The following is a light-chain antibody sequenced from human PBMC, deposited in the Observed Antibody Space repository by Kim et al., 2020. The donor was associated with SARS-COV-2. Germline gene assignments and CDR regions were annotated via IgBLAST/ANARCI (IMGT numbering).Light chain of an antibody. J-gene: IGKJ1*01. CDR2: KAS. CDR1: QSINSW. Sequence: DIQMTQSPSTLSASVGDRVTITCRASQSINSWLAWYQQKPGKAPNLLIYKASTLESGVPSRFSGSESGTEFTLTISSLQPDDFATYYCLHYDGHSCSFGQRTKVDIK. V-gene: IGKV1-5*03. CDR3: LHYDGHSCS.